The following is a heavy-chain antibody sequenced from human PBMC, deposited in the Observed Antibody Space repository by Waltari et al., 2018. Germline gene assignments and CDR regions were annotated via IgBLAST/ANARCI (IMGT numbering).Heavy chain of an antibody. CDR1: GFAFSHDA. CDR3: ARENRQWLAPEPYYFDY. D-gene: IGHD6-19*01. Sequence: EVQLLESGGILVQPGGSLRLSCAASGFAFSHDAMTWVRQAPGKGLEWVSSISFVGGNTYYADALKGRFTISRDNSNNTLYLQMNTLTPEDTAVYFCARENRQWLAPEPYYFDYWGLGTLVTVTS. CDR2: ISFVGGNT. V-gene: IGHV3-23*01. J-gene: IGHJ4*02.